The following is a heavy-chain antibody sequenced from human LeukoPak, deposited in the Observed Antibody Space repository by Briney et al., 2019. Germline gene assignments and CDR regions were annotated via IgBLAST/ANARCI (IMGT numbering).Heavy chain of an antibody. Sequence: ASVKVSCKASGYTFTSNAVNWVRQAPGQGLEWVGWINTKTWNPTYAQGFTGRFVFSLDTSVSTAYLQISSLKAEDTAVYYCARDNGWHFDYWGQGTLVTVSS. CDR1: GYTFTSNA. CDR2: INTKTWNP. J-gene: IGHJ4*02. V-gene: IGHV7-4-1*02. D-gene: IGHD6-19*01. CDR3: ARDNGWHFDY.